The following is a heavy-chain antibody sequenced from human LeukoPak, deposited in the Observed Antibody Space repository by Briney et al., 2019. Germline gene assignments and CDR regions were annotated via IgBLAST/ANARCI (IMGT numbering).Heavy chain of an antibody. Sequence: GGSLRLSCAASGFTFSTFSMNWVRQAPGKGLEWVSSISSSSSYIYYADPVKGRFTVSRDNAKNSLYLQMNSLRAEDTAVYYCARDSAYYYDSSGFFDYWGQGTLVTVSS. CDR3: ARDSAYYYDSSGFFDY. V-gene: IGHV3-21*01. CDR1: GFTFSTFS. CDR2: ISSSSSYI. D-gene: IGHD3-22*01. J-gene: IGHJ4*02.